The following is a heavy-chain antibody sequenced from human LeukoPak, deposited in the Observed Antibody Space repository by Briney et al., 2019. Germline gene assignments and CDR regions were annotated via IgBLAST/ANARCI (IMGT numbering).Heavy chain of an antibody. D-gene: IGHD6-19*01. J-gene: IGHJ4*02. V-gene: IGHV3-30*02. CDR1: GFTFSSYG. Sequence: GGSLRLSCAASGFTFSSYGMHWVRQAPGTGLEWVAFIRYDGSNKYYADSVKGRFTISRDNSKNTLYLQMNSLRAEDTAVYYCARDPAGYSSGWYYFDYWGQGTLVTVSS. CDR2: IRYDGSNK. CDR3: ARDPAGYSSGWYYFDY.